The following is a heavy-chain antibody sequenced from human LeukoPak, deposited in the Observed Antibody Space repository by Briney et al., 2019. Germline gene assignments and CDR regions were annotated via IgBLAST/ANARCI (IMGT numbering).Heavy chain of an antibody. CDR2: IYTSGST. CDR3: ARTLSSSWYSGRAFDI. D-gene: IGHD6-13*01. V-gene: IGHV4-61*02. Sequence: SETLSLTCTVSGGSISSGSYYWSWIRQPAGKGLEWIGRIYTSGSTNYNPSLKSRVTISVDTSKNQFSLKLSSVTAADTAVYYCARTLSSSWYSGRAFDIWGQGTMVTVSS. J-gene: IGHJ3*02. CDR1: GGSISSGSYY.